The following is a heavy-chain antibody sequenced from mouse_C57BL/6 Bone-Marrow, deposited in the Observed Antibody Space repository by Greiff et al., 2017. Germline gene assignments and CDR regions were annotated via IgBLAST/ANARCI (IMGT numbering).Heavy chain of an antibody. D-gene: IGHD2-4*01. V-gene: IGHV1-61*01. J-gene: IGHJ4*01. CDR1: GYTFTSYW. CDR3: AREVYYDYDGYYYAMDY. CDR2: IYPSDSET. Sequence: QVQLQQPGAELVRPGSSVKLSCKASGYTFTSYWMDWVKQRPGQGLEWIGNIYPSDSETNYNQKFKDKATLTVDKSSSTAYMQLSSLTSEDSAVYYCAREVYYDYDGYYYAMDYWGQGTSVTVSS.